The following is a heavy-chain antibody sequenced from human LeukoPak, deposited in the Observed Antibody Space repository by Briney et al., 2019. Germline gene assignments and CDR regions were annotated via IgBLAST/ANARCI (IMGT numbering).Heavy chain of an antibody. D-gene: IGHD6-13*01. V-gene: IGHV3-21*04. Sequence: GGSLRLSCAASGFTFSSYSMNWVRQAPGKGLEWVPSISSSSSYIYYADSVKGRFTISRDNSENTLYLQMNSLRAEDTAVYYCAKDQSKIIAAAGTTDYWGQGTLVTVSS. J-gene: IGHJ4*02. CDR2: ISSSSSYI. CDR1: GFTFSSYS. CDR3: AKDQSKIIAAAGTTDY.